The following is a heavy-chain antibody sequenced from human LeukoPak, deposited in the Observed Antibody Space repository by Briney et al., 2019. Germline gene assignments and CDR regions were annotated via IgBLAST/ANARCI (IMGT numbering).Heavy chain of an antibody. Sequence: PGGSLRLSCAASGFTFSSYAMSWVRQAPGEGLEWVSAISGSGGSTYYADSVKGRFTISRDNSKNTLYLQMNSLRAEDTAVYYCAKVGGNRSPAYYFDYWGQGTLVTVSS. J-gene: IGHJ4*02. CDR2: ISGSGGST. CDR1: GFTFSSYA. D-gene: IGHD3-16*01. CDR3: AKVGGNRSPAYYFDY. V-gene: IGHV3-23*01.